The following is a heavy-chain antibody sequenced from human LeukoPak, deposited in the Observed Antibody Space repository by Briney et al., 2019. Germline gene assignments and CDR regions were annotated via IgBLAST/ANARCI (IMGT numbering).Heavy chain of an antibody. CDR1: EGTFSSYA. CDR3: ARAGVDTREN. D-gene: IGHD5-18*01. J-gene: IGHJ4*02. V-gene: IGHV1-69*05. CDR2: IIPIFGTA. Sequence: GASVKVSCKASEGTFSSYAISWVRQAPGQGLEWMGRIIPIFGTANYAQKFQGRVTITTDESTSTAYMELSSLRSEDTAVYYCARAGVDTRENWGQGTLVTVSS.